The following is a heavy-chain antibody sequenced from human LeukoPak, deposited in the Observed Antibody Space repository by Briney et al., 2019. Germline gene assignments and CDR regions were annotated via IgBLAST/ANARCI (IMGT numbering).Heavy chain of an antibody. V-gene: IGHV4-34*01. Sequence: SETLSLTCAVYGGSFSGYYWSWIRQPPGKGLEWIGEINHSGSTNYNPSLKSRVTISIDTSKNQFSLKLSSVTAADTAVYYCASGRWLRNPMGVWGKGTTVTVSS. CDR1: GGSFSGYY. CDR2: INHSGST. J-gene: IGHJ6*03. CDR3: ASGRWLRNPMGV. D-gene: IGHD5-24*01.